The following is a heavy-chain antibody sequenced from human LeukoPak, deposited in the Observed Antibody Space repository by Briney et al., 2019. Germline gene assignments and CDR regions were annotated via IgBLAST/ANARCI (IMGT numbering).Heavy chain of an antibody. V-gene: IGHV1-18*01. CDR3: ARDRSGSYYLTSALTWFDP. J-gene: IGHJ5*02. Sequence: GASVTVSCKASGYTFTSYGISWVRQAPGQGLEWMGWISAYNGNTNYAQKLQGRVTMTTDTSTSTAYMELRSLRSDDTAMYYCARDRSGSYYLTSALTWFDPWGQGTLVTVSS. D-gene: IGHD1-26*01. CDR1: GYTFTSYG. CDR2: ISAYNGNT.